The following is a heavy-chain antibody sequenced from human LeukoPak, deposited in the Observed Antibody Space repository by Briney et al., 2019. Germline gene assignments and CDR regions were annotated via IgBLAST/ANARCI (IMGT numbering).Heavy chain of an antibody. Sequence: SETLSLTCTVSGGSISSYYWSWIRNPPGKGREWIGYIYYSGSTNYNPSLKSRVTISVDTSKNQFSLKLSSVTAADTAVYYCARATAAGLDYWGQGTLVTVSS. CDR3: ARATAAGLDY. D-gene: IGHD6-13*01. J-gene: IGHJ4*02. CDR1: GGSISSYY. CDR2: IYYSGST. V-gene: IGHV4-59*01.